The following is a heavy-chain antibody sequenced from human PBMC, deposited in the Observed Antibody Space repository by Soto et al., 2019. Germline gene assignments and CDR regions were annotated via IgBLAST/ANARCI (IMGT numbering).Heavy chain of an antibody. Sequence: PGGSLRLSCTASGFTFGYYAMTWVRQAPGKGLEWVGFIRSKAYGGTTEYAASVKGRFTISRDDSKSIAYLQMNSLKTEDTAVYYCXRVPEGIVGPTTGAFDIWGQGTMVTVSS. CDR2: IRSKAYGGTT. CDR3: XRVPEGIVGPTTGAFDI. D-gene: IGHD1-26*01. CDR1: GFTFGYYA. V-gene: IGHV3-49*04. J-gene: IGHJ3*02.